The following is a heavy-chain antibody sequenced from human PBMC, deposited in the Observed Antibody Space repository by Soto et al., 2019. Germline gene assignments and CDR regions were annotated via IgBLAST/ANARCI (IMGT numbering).Heavy chain of an antibody. CDR2: IYTSGST. D-gene: IGHD1-26*01. V-gene: IGHV4-4*07. Sequence: SETLSLTCTVSGGSISSYYWSWIRQPAGKGLEWIGRIYTSGSTNYNPSLKSRVTMSVGTSKNQFSLKLSSVTAADTAVYYCARQVGWDPEDYYYYYGMDVWGQGTTVTVSS. CDR3: ARQVGWDPEDYYYYYGMDV. J-gene: IGHJ6*02. CDR1: GGSISSYY.